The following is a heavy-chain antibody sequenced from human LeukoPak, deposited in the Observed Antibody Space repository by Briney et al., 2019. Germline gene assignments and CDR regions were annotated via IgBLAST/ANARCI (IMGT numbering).Heavy chain of an antibody. CDR2: IYYSGST. Sequence: PSETLSLTCTVSGGSMSPYHWGWIRQPPGKGLEWIGYIYYSGSTNYNPSLKSRVTISVDTSKNQFSLKLSSVTAADTAVYYCAREGMVYPYYFDYWGQGTLVTVSS. D-gene: IGHD1-14*01. CDR3: AREGMVYPYYFDY. CDR1: GGSMSPYH. J-gene: IGHJ4*02. V-gene: IGHV4-59*01.